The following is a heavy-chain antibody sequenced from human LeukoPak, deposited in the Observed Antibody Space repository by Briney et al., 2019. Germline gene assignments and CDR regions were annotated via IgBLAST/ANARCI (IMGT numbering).Heavy chain of an antibody. CDR2: MNPNSGNT. V-gene: IGHV1-8*01. Sequence: ASVKVSCKASGYTFTSYDINWVRQATGQGLEWMGWMNPNSGNTGYAQKFQGRVTMTRNTSISTAYMELSSLRSEDTAVYYCARTTREIAAAGTDWFDPWGQGTLVTVSS. D-gene: IGHD6-13*01. J-gene: IGHJ5*02. CDR3: ARTTREIAAAGTDWFDP. CDR1: GYTFTSYD.